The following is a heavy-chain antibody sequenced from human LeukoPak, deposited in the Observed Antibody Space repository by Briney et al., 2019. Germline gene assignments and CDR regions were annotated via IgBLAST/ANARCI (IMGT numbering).Heavy chain of an antibody. J-gene: IGHJ4*01. CDR2: INTRTGHI. CDR3: VRDFNTITTAFLVY. V-gene: IGHV3-21*01. D-gene: IGHD1-1*01. Sequence: GGSLRLSCAASGFTFSSYCMNWVRQAPGKGLEWVSSINTRTGHIYYADSAKGRFTISRDNAKNSLYLQMNSLGAEDTAVYYCVRDFNTITTAFLVYWGHGTLVTVSS. CDR1: GFTFSSYC.